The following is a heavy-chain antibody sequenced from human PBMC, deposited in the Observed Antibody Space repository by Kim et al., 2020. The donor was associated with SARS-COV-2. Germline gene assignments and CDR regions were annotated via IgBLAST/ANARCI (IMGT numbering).Heavy chain of an antibody. V-gene: IGHV3-15*01. CDR1: GFTFSNVW. J-gene: IGHJ4*02. CDR3: TTIKYYHDRSGYFGY. Sequence: GGSLRLSCAASGFTFSNVWMTWVRQAPGKGLEWVGRIKSESGGGTTDYAAPVKGRFSISRDDSKNTLYLQMNSLKTEDTAVYYCTTIKYYHDRSGYFGYWGQGTLVTVSS. CDR2: IKSESGGGTT. D-gene: IGHD3-22*01.